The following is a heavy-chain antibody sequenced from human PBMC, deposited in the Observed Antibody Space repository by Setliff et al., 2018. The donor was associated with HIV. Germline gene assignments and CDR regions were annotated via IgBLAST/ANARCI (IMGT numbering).Heavy chain of an antibody. CDR2: ISGTSGTM. Sequence: GGSLRLSCAASGFTFSTYSMNWVRQAPGKGLEWVSYISGTSGTMYYADSVKGRFTISRDNAKNSLFLQMNSLTAEDTAVYYCARDPRTSYLSYYYYHYLDVWGKGTTVTVSS. J-gene: IGHJ6*03. CDR1: GFTFSTYS. CDR3: ARDPRTSYLSYYYYHYLDV. D-gene: IGHD3-16*02. V-gene: IGHV3-48*01.